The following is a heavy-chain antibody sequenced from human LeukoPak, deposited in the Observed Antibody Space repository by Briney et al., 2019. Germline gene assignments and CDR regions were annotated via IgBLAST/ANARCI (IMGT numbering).Heavy chain of an antibody. CDR3: VICLAAAGPYHFDY. CDR1: GGTISSYY. V-gene: IGHV4-4*07. J-gene: IGHJ4*02. D-gene: IGHD6-13*01. Sequence: LSETLSLTCTVSGGTISSYYCNWIRQPAGKGLEWMGRIYTIGSNNYNPSIIRGVTISVNKSKNQFSLKVSTVTAADTAVYYCVICLAAAGPYHFDYWGGETLDSVPS. CDR2: IYTIGSN.